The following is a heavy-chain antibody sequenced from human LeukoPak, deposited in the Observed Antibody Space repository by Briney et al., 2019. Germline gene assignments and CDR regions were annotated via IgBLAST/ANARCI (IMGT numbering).Heavy chain of an antibody. Sequence: GSLRLSCAASGFTFSSYSMNWVRQAPGKGLEWVSSISSSSSYIYYADSVKGRVTISRDNAKNSLYLQMNSLRAEDTAVYYCARDEVTIFGVVTAEAFDIWGQGTMVTASS. CDR1: GFTFSSYS. D-gene: IGHD3-3*01. CDR2: ISSSSSYI. J-gene: IGHJ3*02. CDR3: ARDEVTIFGVVTAEAFDI. V-gene: IGHV3-21*01.